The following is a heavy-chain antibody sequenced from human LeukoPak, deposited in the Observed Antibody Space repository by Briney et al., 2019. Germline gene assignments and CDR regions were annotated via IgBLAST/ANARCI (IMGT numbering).Heavy chain of an antibody. D-gene: IGHD5-24*01. CDR3: ARDRRDGYNYNWFDP. CDR2: IYYSGST. CDR1: GGSISSYY. J-gene: IGHJ5*02. V-gene: IGHV4-59*01. Sequence: SETLSLTCTVSGGSISSYYWSWIRQPPGKGLEWIAHIYYSGSTNYNPSLKSRVTISVDTSKNQFSLKLSSVTAADTAVYYCARDRRDGYNYNWFDPWGQGTLVTVSS.